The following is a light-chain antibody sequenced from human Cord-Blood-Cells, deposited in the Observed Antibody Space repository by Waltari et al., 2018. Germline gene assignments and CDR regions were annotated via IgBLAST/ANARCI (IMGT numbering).Light chain of an antibody. Sequence: IQMTHSPSTLSASVGDRVTITCRASQSISSWLRWYQQKPGKAPKLLIYDASSLESGVPSRFSGGGSRTEFTLTISSLQPDDFATYYCQQYNSFWTFGQGTKVEIK. CDR2: DAS. CDR3: QQYNSFWT. J-gene: IGKJ1*01. CDR1: QSISSW. V-gene: IGKV1-5*01.